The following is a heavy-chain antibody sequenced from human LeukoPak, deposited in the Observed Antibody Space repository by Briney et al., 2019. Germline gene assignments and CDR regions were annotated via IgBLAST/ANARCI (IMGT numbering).Heavy chain of an antibody. V-gene: IGHV4-38-2*01. CDR1: GYSISSGYY. D-gene: IGHD3-10*01. CDR2: INHSGST. CDR3: ARGGSGSYPKPHYYMDV. J-gene: IGHJ6*03. Sequence: SETLSLTCAVSGYSISSGYYWGWIRQPPGKGLEWIGSINHSGSTNYNPSLKSRVTISVDTSKNQFSLKLSSVTAADTAVYYCARGGSGSYPKPHYYMDVWGKGTTVTVSS.